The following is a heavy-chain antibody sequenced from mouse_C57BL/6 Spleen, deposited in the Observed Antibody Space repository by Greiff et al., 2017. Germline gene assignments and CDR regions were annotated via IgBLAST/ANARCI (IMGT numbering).Heavy chain of an antibody. V-gene: IGHV1-42*01. CDR2: INPSTGGT. J-gene: IGHJ2*01. CDR1: GYSFTGYY. CDR3: ARPFDY. Sequence: EVQLQQSGPELVKPGASVKISCKASGYSFTGYYMNWVKQSPEKSLEWIGEINPSTGGTTYNQKFNAKATLTVDKSSSTAYMQLKSLTSEDSAVYYCARPFDYWGQGSTLTVSS.